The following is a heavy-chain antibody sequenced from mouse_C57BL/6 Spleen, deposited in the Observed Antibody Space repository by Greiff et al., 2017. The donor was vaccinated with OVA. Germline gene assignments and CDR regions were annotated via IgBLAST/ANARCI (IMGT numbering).Heavy chain of an antibody. CDR3: ARMTGVVEGAY. Sequence: QVQLKQPGAELVRPWSSVKLSCKASGYPFPSYWMAWVKQRPGQGLEWIGNIYPSVSVTPYNQKFKDKAPLPVAKSSSTAYMQRSRLTSEDAEVYDRARMTGVVEGAYWGQGTLVTVSA. D-gene: IGHD1-1*01. CDR2: IYPSVSVT. J-gene: IGHJ3*01. CDR1: GYPFPSYW. V-gene: IGHV1-61*01.